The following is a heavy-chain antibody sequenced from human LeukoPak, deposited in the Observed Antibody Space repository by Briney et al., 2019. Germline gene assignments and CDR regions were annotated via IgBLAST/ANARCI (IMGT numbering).Heavy chain of an antibody. V-gene: IGHV1-69*13. CDR3: ARGFVDTAMVLAYYGMDV. J-gene: IGHJ6*02. CDR2: IIPIFGTA. D-gene: IGHD5-18*01. CDR1: GGTFSSYA. Sequence: ASVKVSCKASGGTFSSYAISWERQAPGQGLEWMGGIIPIFGTANYAQKFQGRVTITADESTSTAYMELSSLRSEDTAVYYCARGFVDTAMVLAYYGMDVWGQGTTVTVSS.